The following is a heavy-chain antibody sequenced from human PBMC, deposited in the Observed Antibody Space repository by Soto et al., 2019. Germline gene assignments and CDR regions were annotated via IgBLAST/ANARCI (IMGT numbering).Heavy chain of an antibody. Sequence: QVQLQESGPGLVKPSQTLSLTCTVSGGSISSGDYYWSWIRQPPGKGLEWIGYIYYSGSTYYNPSLKSRVTISVDTSKNQFSLKLSSVTAADTAVYYCARVGGGIAVAGTETLDYWGQGTLVTVSS. V-gene: IGHV4-30-4*01. CDR1: GGSISSGDYY. CDR3: ARVGGGIAVAGTETLDY. D-gene: IGHD6-19*01. J-gene: IGHJ4*02. CDR2: IYYSGST.